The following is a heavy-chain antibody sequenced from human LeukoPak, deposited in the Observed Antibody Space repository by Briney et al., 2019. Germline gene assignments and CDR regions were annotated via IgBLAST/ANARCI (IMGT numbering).Heavy chain of an antibody. CDR2: IIPIFGTA. D-gene: IGHD1-26*01. CDR3: ARAGGGATPFDY. Sequence: SVKVSCKASGGTFSSYAISWVRQAPGQGLEWMGGIIPIFGTANYAQKFQGRVTITTVESTSTAYMELSSLRSEDTAVYYCARAGGGATPFDYWGQGTLVTVSS. J-gene: IGHJ4*02. CDR1: GGTFSSYA. V-gene: IGHV1-69*05.